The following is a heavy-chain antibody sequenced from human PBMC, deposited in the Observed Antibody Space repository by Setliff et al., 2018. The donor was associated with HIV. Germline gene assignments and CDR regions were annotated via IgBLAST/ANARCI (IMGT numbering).Heavy chain of an antibody. D-gene: IGHD3-10*01. CDR3: ARAXXXXXSGXYWX. J-gene: IGHJ4*02. Sequence: PSETLSLTCTVXXGSFKNYHWSWIRQPAGKGLEWIGRIYDSGATNYKPSLKXXXXLSIDKSNNQFSRYLTSVTAAHPAISSFARAXXXXXSGXYWXWGQG. CDR1: XGSFKNYH. V-gene: IGHV4-4*07. CDR2: IYDSGAT.